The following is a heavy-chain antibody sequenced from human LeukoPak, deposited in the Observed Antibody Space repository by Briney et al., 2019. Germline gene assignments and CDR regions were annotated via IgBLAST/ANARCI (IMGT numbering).Heavy chain of an antibody. V-gene: IGHV3-30*02. CDR3: ARGHYGSGSYYNLYYYYMDV. CDR2: IRYDGSNK. D-gene: IGHD3-10*01. Sequence: GGSLRLSCAASGFTFSSYGMHWVRQAPGKGLEWVAFIRYDGSNKYYADSVKGRFTISRDNSKNTLYLQMNSLRAEDTAVYYCARGHYGSGSYYNLYYYYMDVWGKGTTVTISS. J-gene: IGHJ6*03. CDR1: GFTFSSYG.